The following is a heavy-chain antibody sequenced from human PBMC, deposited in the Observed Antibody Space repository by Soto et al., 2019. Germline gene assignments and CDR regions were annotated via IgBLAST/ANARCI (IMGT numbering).Heavy chain of an antibody. V-gene: IGHV3-23*01. CDR1: GFIFTNYA. Sequence: GESLRLSCAASGFIFTNYAMNWVRQAPRKGLEWVAVMGRSSNSAYDADSVQGRYTISRDNSKNTLSLQMSSLTADDTAIYYCVREGRGSFDFWGQGTMVTVSS. CDR2: MGRSSNSA. D-gene: IGHD5-12*01. J-gene: IGHJ3*01. CDR3: VREGRGSFDF.